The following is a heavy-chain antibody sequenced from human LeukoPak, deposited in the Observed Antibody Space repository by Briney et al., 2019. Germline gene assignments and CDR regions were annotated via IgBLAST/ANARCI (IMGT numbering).Heavy chain of an antibody. CDR2: INCKSGAT. J-gene: IGHJ3*02. D-gene: IGHD3-22*01. Sequence: ASVKVSCKASVYTFTDYYIHWMRQAPGQGLEWMGWINCKSGATSYAQKFRGRVTMTKDRPIRTAYMELSRLKSDDTAVYYCARQSLDYYETLDAFDIWGQGTVVTVSS. V-gene: IGHV1-2*02. CDR3: ARQSLDYYETLDAFDI. CDR1: VYTFTDYY.